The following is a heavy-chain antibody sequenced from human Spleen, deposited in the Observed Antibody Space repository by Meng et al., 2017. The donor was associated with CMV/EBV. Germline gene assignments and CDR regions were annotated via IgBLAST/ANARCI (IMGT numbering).Heavy chain of an antibody. CDR2: IIPILGIA. J-gene: IGHJ4*02. D-gene: IGHD3-22*01. CDR1: GGTFSSYA. CDR3: ARGDMIVVVTLYYFDY. V-gene: IGHV1-69*10. Sequence: SVKVSCKASGGTFSSYALSWVRQAPGQGLEWMGGIIPILGIANYAQKFQGRVTITADKSTSTAYMELSSLRSEDTAEYYCARGDMIVVVTLYYFDYWGQGTVVTVSS.